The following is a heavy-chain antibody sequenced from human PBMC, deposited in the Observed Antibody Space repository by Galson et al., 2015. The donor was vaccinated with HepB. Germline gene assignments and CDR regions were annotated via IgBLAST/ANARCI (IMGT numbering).Heavy chain of an antibody. CDR2: ISPYNRNI. V-gene: IGHV1-18*01. D-gene: IGHD1-26*01. CDR1: GYTFSTYS. Sequence: SVKVSCKASGYTFSTYSITWVRQAPGQGLEWMGWISPYNRNINYAQTHQGRVTMTTDTSTNTAFMELRSLRSDDTADYYCARGALVVAVGRTQNNWFGPWGQGTLVTVSS. J-gene: IGHJ5*02. CDR3: ARGALVVAVGRTQNNWFGP.